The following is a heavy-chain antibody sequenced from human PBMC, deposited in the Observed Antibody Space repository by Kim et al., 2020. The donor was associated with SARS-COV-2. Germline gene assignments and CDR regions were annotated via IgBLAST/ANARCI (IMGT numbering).Heavy chain of an antibody. CDR1: GFSSSGSV. CDR3: SRHMTGTAGLDP. J-gene: IGHJ5*02. Sequence: GGSLRLSCAASGFSSSGSVLHWVRQASGKGLEWVCRIRSKTDNYATSYAASVKGRFTISRDDSKSTAYLQMNSLKIEDTAVYFCSRHMTGTAGLDPWGQG. CDR2: IRSKTDNYAT. D-gene: IGHD2-8*02. V-gene: IGHV3-73*01.